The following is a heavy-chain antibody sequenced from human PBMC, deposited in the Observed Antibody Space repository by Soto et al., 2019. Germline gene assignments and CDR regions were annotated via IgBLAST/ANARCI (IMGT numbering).Heavy chain of an antibody. Sequence: QVQLVESWGGVVQPGRSLRLSCAASGFTFSSYGMHWVRQAPGKGLEWVAVISYDGSNKYYADSVKGRFTISRDNSKNTLYLQMNSLRGEDTAVYSCEKDQHSSGWYGGESNPLDYWGQGTLVTVSS. J-gene: IGHJ4*02. V-gene: IGHV3-30*18. D-gene: IGHD6-19*01. CDR1: GFTFSSYG. CDR3: EKDQHSSGWYGGESNPLDY. CDR2: ISYDGSNK.